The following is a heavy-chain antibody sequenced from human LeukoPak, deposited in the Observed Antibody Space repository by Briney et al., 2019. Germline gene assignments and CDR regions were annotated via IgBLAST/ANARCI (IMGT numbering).Heavy chain of an antibody. D-gene: IGHD3-16*01. J-gene: IGHJ4*02. V-gene: IGHV3-74*01. CDR1: GFTFSSDC. Sequence: GGSLRLSCAASGFTFSSDCMNWVRQAPGKGLVCVSYIYSDGSSTNYAASVGGRFTTSRDNAKKTLYLQMNSLRVEDTAVYYCVRGLFSWGVRTLVTASS. CDR3: VRGLFS. CDR2: IYSDGSST.